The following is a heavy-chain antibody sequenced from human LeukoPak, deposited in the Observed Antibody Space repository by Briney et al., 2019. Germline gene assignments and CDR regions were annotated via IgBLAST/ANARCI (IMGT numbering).Heavy chain of an antibody. J-gene: IGHJ6*03. D-gene: IGHD7-27*01. CDR1: GYSFTCYW. V-gene: IGHV5-51*01. Sequence: GEALKISCKGAGYSFTCYWIGWVRQMPGKGLGWMGIISPGDSDTRYSPSFQGQVTISAEKSISTACLQWSSLKASDTAMYYCATPGPRGCHAWGYYMDVCGKGTTVTVSS. CDR2: ISPGDSDT. CDR3: ATPGPRGCHAWGYYMDV.